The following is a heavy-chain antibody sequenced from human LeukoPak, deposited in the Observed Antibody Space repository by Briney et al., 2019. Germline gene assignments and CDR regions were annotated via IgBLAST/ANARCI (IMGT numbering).Heavy chain of an antibody. CDR2: IYHSGST. V-gene: IGHV4-4*02. D-gene: IGHD6-19*01. Sequence: SGTLSLTCAVSGGSISSANWWSWVRQSPGKGLEWIGEIYHSGSTNYKPSLRSRVTISVDKSENQFSLNLSSVTAADTAVYYCVANGWYALDIWGQGSMVTVS. J-gene: IGHJ3*02. CDR3: VANGWYALDI. CDR1: GGSISSANW.